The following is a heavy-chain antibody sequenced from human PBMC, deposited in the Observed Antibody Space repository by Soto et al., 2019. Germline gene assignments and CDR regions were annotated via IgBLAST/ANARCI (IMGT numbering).Heavy chain of an antibody. CDR1: GFTFSSYG. Sequence: GGSLRLSCAASGFTFSSYGMHWVRQAPGKGLEWVAVISYDGSNKYYADSVKGRFTISRDNSKNTLYLQMNSLRAEDTAVYYCAKAGFNWNYESYFDYWGQGT. V-gene: IGHV3-30*18. D-gene: IGHD1-7*01. J-gene: IGHJ4*02. CDR2: ISYDGSNK. CDR3: AKAGFNWNYESYFDY.